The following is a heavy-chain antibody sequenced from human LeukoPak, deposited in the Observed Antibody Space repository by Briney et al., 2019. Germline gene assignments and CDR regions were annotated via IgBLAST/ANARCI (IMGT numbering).Heavy chain of an antibody. D-gene: IGHD6-19*01. V-gene: IGHV3-74*01. J-gene: IGHJ4*02. Sequence: PGGSLRLSCAASGFTFSSYWMHWVRQAPGKGLVWVSRINSDGSSTSYADSVKGRFTISRDNAKNTLYLQMNSLRAEDTAVYYCASLASSGWCPRNYWGQGTLVTVSS. CDR3: ASLASSGWCPRNY. CDR1: GFTFSSYW. CDR2: INSDGSST.